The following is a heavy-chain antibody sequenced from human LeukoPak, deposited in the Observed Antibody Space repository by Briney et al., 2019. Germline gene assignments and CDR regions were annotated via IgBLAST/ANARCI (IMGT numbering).Heavy chain of an antibody. Sequence: GGSLRLSCAASGFTFSDYYMSWIRQAPGKGLEWVSYISSSGSTIYYADSVKGRSTISRDNAKNSLYLQMNSLRAEDTAVYYCAGGLYYYDSSGYYYYYGMDVWGQGTTVTVSS. CDR3: AGGLYYYDSSGYYYYYGMDV. V-gene: IGHV3-11*01. D-gene: IGHD3-22*01. CDR2: ISSSGSTI. J-gene: IGHJ6*02. CDR1: GFTFSDYY.